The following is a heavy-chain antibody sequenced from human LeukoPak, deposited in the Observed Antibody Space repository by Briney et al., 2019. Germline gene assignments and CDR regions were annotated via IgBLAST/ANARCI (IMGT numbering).Heavy chain of an antibody. CDR1: GGSISSSSYY. Sequence: SETLSLTCTVSGGSISSSSYYWGWIRQPPGKGLEWIGSIYYSGSTYYNPSLKSRVTISVDTSKNQFSLKLSSVTAADTAVYYCASGYYDFWSGYSASPPDYWGQGTLVTVSS. D-gene: IGHD3-3*01. V-gene: IGHV4-39*07. J-gene: IGHJ4*02. CDR2: IYYSGST. CDR3: ASGYYDFWSGYSASPPDY.